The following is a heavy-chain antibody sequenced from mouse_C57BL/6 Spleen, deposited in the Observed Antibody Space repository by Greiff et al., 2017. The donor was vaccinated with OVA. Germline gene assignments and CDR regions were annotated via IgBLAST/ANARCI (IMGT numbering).Heavy chain of an antibody. CDR1: GFTFSSYG. J-gene: IGHJ1*03. D-gene: IGHD1-1*01. CDR2: ISSGGSYT. V-gene: IGHV5-6*01. CDR3: ARPGSSPDWYFDV. Sequence: EVQGVESGGDLVKPGGSLKLSCAASGFTFSSYGMSWVRQTPDKRLEWVATISSGGSYTYYPDSVKGRFTISRDNAKNTLYLQTSSLKSEDTAMYYCARPGSSPDWYFDVWGTGTTVTVSS.